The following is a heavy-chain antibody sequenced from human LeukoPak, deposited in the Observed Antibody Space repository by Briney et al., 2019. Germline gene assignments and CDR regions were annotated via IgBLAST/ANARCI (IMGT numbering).Heavy chain of an antibody. Sequence: ASVNVSCKASGYTFSSYAIHWVRQAPGQRLEWMGWINAGNGKTKYSQKFQGRVTIIRDTSASTVYMELSCLRSEDTAVYYCARSYYDILTGSVRNWFDPWGQGTLVTVSS. D-gene: IGHD3-9*01. J-gene: IGHJ5*02. CDR3: ARSYYDILTGSVRNWFDP. CDR2: INAGNGKT. V-gene: IGHV1-3*01. CDR1: GYTFSSYA.